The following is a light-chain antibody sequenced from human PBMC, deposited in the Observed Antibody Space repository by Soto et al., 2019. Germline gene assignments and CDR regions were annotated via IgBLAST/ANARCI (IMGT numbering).Light chain of an antibody. Sequence: DIQMTQSPSTLSASVGDRVTITCRASQSISSWVAWYQQKPGKAPNLLIYKASSLESGVPSRFSGSGSGTEFTLTISSLQPDDFATYYCQQYNSYPTFGQGTRLEIK. CDR1: QSISSW. J-gene: IGKJ5*01. V-gene: IGKV1-5*03. CDR2: KAS. CDR3: QQYNSYPT.